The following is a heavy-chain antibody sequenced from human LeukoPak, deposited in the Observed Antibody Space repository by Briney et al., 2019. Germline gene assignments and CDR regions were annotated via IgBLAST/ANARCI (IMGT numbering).Heavy chain of an antibody. CDR1: GFTFSNYA. D-gene: IGHD1-26*01. J-gene: IGHJ6*03. Sequence: GGSLRLSCAASGFTFSNYAMSWVRQAPGKGLEWVSAISGSGGTPYYADSVKGRFSISRDNSGDTLYLQMNSLRAEDAAVYYCAKDGATYFYYYYMDVWGKGTTVTVSS. CDR3: AKDGATYFYYYYMDV. CDR2: ISGSGGTP. V-gene: IGHV3-23*01.